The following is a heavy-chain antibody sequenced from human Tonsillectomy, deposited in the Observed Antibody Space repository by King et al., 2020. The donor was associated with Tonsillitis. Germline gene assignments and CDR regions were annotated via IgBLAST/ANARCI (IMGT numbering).Heavy chain of an antibody. CDR1: GFNFGDYA. CDR2: IRTKAHGGAT. CDR3: SRGLSWGAHQF. D-gene: IGHD3-16*01. V-gene: IGHV3-49*04. Sequence: VQLVQSGGGLEQPGRSLRLSCSTSGFNFGDYAMSWVRQAPGKGLEWVGFIRTKAHGGATEYAASVRGRFTISRDDSKSIAYLEMNSLKTEDTAVYYCSRGLSWGAHQFWGQGTLVTVSS. J-gene: IGHJ4*02.